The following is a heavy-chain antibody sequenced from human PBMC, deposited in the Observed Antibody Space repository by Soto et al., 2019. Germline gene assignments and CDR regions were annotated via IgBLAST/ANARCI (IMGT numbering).Heavy chain of an antibody. Sequence: ASVKVSCKASGYTFTSYDINWVRQATGQGLEWMGWMNPNSGNTGYAQKFQGRGTMTRNTSISTAYMELSSLRSEDTAVYYCAANYDFWSGLIRRYYYYGMDVWGQGTTVTVSS. V-gene: IGHV1-8*01. J-gene: IGHJ6*02. CDR2: MNPNSGNT. D-gene: IGHD3-3*01. CDR3: AANYDFWSGLIRRYYYYGMDV. CDR1: GYTFTSYD.